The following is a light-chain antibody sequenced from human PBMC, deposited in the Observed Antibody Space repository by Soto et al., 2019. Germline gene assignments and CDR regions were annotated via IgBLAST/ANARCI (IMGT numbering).Light chain of an antibody. Sequence: SALTQPASVSGSPGQSITISCTGTSSDVGNYIFVSWYRQHPGKAPKLMIYDINNRPSGVSNRFSGFKSGNTASLTISGLQAEDEADYYCVSYTTSASYVFGTGTKVTVL. CDR3: VSYTTSASYV. CDR2: DIN. J-gene: IGLJ1*01. V-gene: IGLV2-14*01. CDR1: SSDVGNYIF.